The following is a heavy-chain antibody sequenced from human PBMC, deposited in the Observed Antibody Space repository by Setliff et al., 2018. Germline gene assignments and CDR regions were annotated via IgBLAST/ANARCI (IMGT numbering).Heavy chain of an antibody. Sequence: ASVKVSCKASGDTFSSYGISWVRQAPRQGLEWMGGTIPMFGSTSYAQKFQGRVTIITDESTTTAYMELSSLGSEDTAVYYCVREGVDTRSSTDYRYYMDVWGKGTTVTVSS. CDR2: TIPMFGST. CDR1: GDTFSSYG. CDR3: VREGVDTRSSTDYRYYMDV. D-gene: IGHD5-18*01. J-gene: IGHJ6*03. V-gene: IGHV1-69*05.